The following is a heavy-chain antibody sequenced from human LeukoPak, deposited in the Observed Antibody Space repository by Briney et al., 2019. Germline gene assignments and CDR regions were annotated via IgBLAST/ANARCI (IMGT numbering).Heavy chain of an antibody. CDR3: ATVKIAAAFYGMDV. J-gene: IGHJ6*02. D-gene: IGHD6-13*01. CDR2: IIPILGIA. V-gene: IGHV1-69*04. CDR1: GGTFSSYA. Sequence: SVKVSCKASGGTFSSYAISWVRQAPGQGLEWMGRIIPILGIANYAQKFQGRVTITADKSTSTAYMELSSLRSEDTAVYYCATVKIAAAFYGMDVWGQGTTVTVSS.